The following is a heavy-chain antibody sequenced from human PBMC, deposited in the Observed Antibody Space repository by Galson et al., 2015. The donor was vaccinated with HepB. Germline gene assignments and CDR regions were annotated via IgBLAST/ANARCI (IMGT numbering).Heavy chain of an antibody. V-gene: IGHV5-51*01. CDR2: IYPGDSDT. D-gene: IGHD3-16*01. CDR3: ARGVGGQRGGMDV. CDR1: GYSFSNFW. Sequence: QSGAEVKKPGESLKISCKGSGYSFSNFWIGWVRQMPGKGLEWMGIIYPGDSDTRYSPSFQGQVSISADKSISTAFLQWSSLKGSDTAVYYCARGVGGQRGGMDVWCQGTTVIVSS. J-gene: IGHJ6*02.